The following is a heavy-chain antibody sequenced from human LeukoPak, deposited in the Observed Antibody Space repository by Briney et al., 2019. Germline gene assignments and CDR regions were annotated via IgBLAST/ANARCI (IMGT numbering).Heavy chain of an antibody. CDR3: ARVDSSNWYEYRGYFDY. Sequence: SETLSLTCTVSGDSISSYYWSWIRQPAGKGLEWIGRIYASGSTNYNPSLKSRVTISVDTSKNQFSLKLSSVTAADTAVYYCARVDSSNWYEYRGYFDYWGQGTLVTVSS. D-gene: IGHD6-13*01. CDR1: GDSISSYY. V-gene: IGHV4-4*07. J-gene: IGHJ4*02. CDR2: IYASGST.